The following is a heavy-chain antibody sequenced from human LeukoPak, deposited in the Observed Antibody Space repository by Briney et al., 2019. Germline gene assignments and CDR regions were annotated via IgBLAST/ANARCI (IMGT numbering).Heavy chain of an antibody. Sequence: PGGSLRLSCTTSGFTFGDYSMNWVRQAPGKGLEWVSYISSSGSTIYYADSVKGRFTISRDNAKKSLYLQMHSLRAEDTAVYYCARVRGSCYDYWGQGTLVTVSS. CDR3: ARVRGSCYDY. J-gene: IGHJ4*02. V-gene: IGHV3-48*03. CDR1: GFTFGDYS. D-gene: IGHD2-15*01. CDR2: ISSSGSTI.